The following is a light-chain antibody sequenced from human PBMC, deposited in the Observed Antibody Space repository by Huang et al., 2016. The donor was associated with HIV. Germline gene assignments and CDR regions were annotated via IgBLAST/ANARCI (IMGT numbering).Light chain of an antibody. Sequence: EIVLTQSQATLSLSPGESATLSCRSSQSVSRYLAWYQQKPGQAPRRLIYEASNRSTGIPATFIGSGSGTDFPLTISILEPEDFAFYYCQHRSNWLLTFGGGTKVEIK. CDR1: QSVSRY. V-gene: IGKV3-11*01. CDR3: QHRSNWLLT. CDR2: EAS. J-gene: IGKJ4*01.